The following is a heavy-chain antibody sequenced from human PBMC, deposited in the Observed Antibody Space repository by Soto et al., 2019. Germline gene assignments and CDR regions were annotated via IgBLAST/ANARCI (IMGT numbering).Heavy chain of an antibody. Sequence: ASVKVSCKASGGTFSSYAISWVRQAPGQGLEWMGGIIPIFGTANYAQKFQGRVTITADKSTSTAYMELSSLRSEDTAVYYCARADDFWSGYRGWFDPWGQGTLVTVSS. D-gene: IGHD3-3*01. CDR2: IIPIFGTA. CDR3: ARADDFWSGYRGWFDP. V-gene: IGHV1-69*06. J-gene: IGHJ5*02. CDR1: GGTFSSYA.